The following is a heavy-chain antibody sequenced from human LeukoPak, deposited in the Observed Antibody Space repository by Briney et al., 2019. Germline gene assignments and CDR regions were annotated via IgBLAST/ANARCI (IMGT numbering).Heavy chain of an antibody. D-gene: IGHD3-10*01. Sequence: GGSLRLSCAASGFTFSSYSMNWVRQAPGKGLEWVSSISSSSSYIYYADSVKGRFTISRDNSKNTLYLQMNSLRAEDAAVYYCARPRGYYGSGSYLDYWGQGTLVTVSS. CDR3: ARPRGYYGSGSYLDY. CDR2: ISSSSSYI. CDR1: GFTFSSYS. J-gene: IGHJ4*02. V-gene: IGHV3-21*04.